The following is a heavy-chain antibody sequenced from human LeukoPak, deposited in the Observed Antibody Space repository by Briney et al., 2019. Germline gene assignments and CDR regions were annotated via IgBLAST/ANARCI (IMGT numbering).Heavy chain of an antibody. Sequence: ASVKVSCKASGYTFTRYYMHWVRQAPGQGLEWMGWINPNSGGTDYAQNFQGRVTMTRDTSISTAYMELIRLRPDDTAVYHCARLYYYDNSGYKYNWFDPWGQGTLVTVSS. CDR1: GYTFTRYY. V-gene: IGHV1-2*02. CDR3: ARLYYYDNSGYKYNWFDP. J-gene: IGHJ5*02. D-gene: IGHD3-22*01. CDR2: INPNSGGT.